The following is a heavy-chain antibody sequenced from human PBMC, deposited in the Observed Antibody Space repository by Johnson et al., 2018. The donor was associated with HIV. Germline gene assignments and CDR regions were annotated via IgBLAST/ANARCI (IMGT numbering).Heavy chain of an antibody. CDR3: AREVSSGGYCTTTTCYAAAFDI. J-gene: IGHJ3*02. CDR2: ISYDGSNK. D-gene: IGHD2-2*01. V-gene: IGHV3-30*04. Sequence: QVQLVESGGGVVQPGRSLRLSCAASGFTFSSYAMHWVRQAPGKGLEWVAVISYDGSNKYYADSVKGRFTISRANSKNTLYLQMNSLRAEDTAVYYCAREVSSGGYCTTTTCYAAAFDIWGQGTMVTVSS. CDR1: GFTFSSYA.